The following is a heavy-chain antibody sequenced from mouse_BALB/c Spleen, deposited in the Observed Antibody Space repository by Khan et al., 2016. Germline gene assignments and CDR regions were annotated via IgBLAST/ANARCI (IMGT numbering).Heavy chain of an antibody. Sequence: EVQLQESGPGLVKPSQSLSLTCTVTGYSITSDYAWNWIRQFPGNKLEWMGYISYSGFTNYNPSLTSRISITRATSKNQFFLQLNSVTTEDTATYYGARRYYAMDYWGQGTSVTVAS. CDR2: ISYSGFT. CDR3: ARRYYAMDY. CDR1: GYSITSDYA. V-gene: IGHV3-2*02. J-gene: IGHJ4*01.